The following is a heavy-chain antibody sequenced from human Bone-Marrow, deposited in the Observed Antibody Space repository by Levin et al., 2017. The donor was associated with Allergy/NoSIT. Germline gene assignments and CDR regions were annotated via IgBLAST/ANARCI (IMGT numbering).Heavy chain of an antibody. CDR3: AIPAVGVSCSSTSCYYYYGMDV. CDR2: INPSGGST. D-gene: IGHD2-2*01. Sequence: ASVKVSCKASGYTFTSYYMHWVRQAPGQGLEWMGIINPSGGSTSYAQKFQGRVTMTRDTSTSTVYMELSSLRSEDTAVYYCAIPAVGVSCSSTSCYYYYGMDVWGQGTTVTVSS. J-gene: IGHJ6*02. CDR1: GYTFTSYY. V-gene: IGHV1-46*01.